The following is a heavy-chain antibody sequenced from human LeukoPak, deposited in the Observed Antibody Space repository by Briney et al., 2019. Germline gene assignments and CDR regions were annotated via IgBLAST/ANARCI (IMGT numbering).Heavy chain of an antibody. CDR3: ARGFRLERYNWNYGGYYYYMDV. Sequence: PWETLSLTCAVYGVSFSGYYWSWIRQPPGKGLEWIGEINRSGSTYYDPSVKGRVTISVDTSKNRFSLKLSSVTAADTAVYYCARGFRLERYNWNYGGYYYYMDVWGKGTTVTVSS. CDR2: INRSGST. V-gene: IGHV4-34*01. D-gene: IGHD1-7*01. CDR1: GVSFSGYY. J-gene: IGHJ6*03.